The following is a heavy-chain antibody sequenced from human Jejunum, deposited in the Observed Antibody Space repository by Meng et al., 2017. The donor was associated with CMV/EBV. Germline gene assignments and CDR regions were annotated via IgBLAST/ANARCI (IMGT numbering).Heavy chain of an antibody. CDR2: VYHREDT. Sequence: PLEESGPGLVKPSGTLTPTCTVSDASISSDIWWCWVRQPSGKGLELIGDVYHREDTNYNPSLKSRVDISVDKSKNQFYLRLFSVTAADTAVYYCGRDQGRELINHWGQGTLVTVSS. CDR1: DASISSDIW. CDR3: GRDQGRELINH. J-gene: IGHJ4*02. V-gene: IGHV4-4*02. D-gene: IGHD1-7*01.